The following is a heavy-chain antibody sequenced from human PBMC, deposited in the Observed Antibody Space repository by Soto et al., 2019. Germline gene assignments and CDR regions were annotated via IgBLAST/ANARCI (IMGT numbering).Heavy chain of an antibody. CDR1: GFDFSNGW. J-gene: IGHJ4*01. CDR2: IKSKRDGGTT. V-gene: IGHV3-15*05. CDR3: STDVWE. D-gene: IGHD1-26*01. Sequence: EVQLVESGGGLVKPGGSLRLSCAASGFDFSNGWMSWVRQAPGKGLEWVGRIKSKRDGGTTDYAAPVKGRFTISRDDSKNMLFLQMDSLKIEDTAVYYCSTDVWEWGQGALVTVSS.